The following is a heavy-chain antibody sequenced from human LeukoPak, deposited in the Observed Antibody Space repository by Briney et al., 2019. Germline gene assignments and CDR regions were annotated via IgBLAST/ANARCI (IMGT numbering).Heavy chain of an antibody. CDR3: ARDNYYDSSGYLDY. CDR1: GYTFTSYG. V-gene: IGHV1-18*01. CDR2: ISAYNGNT. J-gene: IGHJ4*02. Sequence: GASVKVSCKASGYTFTSYGISWVRQAPGQGLEWMGWISAYNGNTNYAQKLQGRVTMTTDTPTSTAYMELRSLRSDDTAVYYCARDNYYDSSGYLDYWGQGTLVTVSS. D-gene: IGHD3-22*01.